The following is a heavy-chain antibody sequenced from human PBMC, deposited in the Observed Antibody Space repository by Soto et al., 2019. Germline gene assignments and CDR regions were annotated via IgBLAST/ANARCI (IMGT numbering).Heavy chain of an antibody. Sequence: QVQLVQSGAEVKKPGASVKVSCKASGYTFTSYYIHWERQAPGQGLEWMGIVNPIDGSTYYAQKFQGRVTMTSDTPTSTAYMELSGLRFEDTAVYHCAIASGDGMFYWGQGTLVTVSS. CDR2: VNPIDGST. J-gene: IGHJ4*02. D-gene: IGHD7-27*01. CDR1: GYTFTSYY. CDR3: AIASGDGMFY. V-gene: IGHV1-46*01.